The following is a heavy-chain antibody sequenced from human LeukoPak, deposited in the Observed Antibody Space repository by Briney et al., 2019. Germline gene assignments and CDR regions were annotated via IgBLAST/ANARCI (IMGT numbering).Heavy chain of an antibody. CDR2: IYTRGNT. J-gene: IGHJ4*02. D-gene: IGHD3-10*01. V-gene: IGHV4-4*07. CDR1: GAPVNFYY. CDR3: AKESRLGGASGSHHFDY. Sequence: SETLSLTCTVSGAPVNFYYLSWIRHSAEKGLEWIGRIYTRGNTNYDPSLKSRVTLSVDTSRNQFSLMLSSVTAADTAVYYCAKESRLGGASGSHHFDYWGQGVLVTVSS.